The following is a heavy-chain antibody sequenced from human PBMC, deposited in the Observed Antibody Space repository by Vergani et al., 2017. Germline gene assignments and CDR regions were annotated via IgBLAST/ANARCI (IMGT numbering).Heavy chain of an antibody. CDR2: ISAYNGNT. CDR1: GYTFTSYG. Sequence: QVQLVQSGAEVKKPGASVKVSCKASGYTFTSYGISWVRQAPGQGLEWMGWISAYNGNTNYAQKLQGRVTMTTDTSTSTAYMELRSLRSDDTAVYYCSRDGLTIYSYYYYYYMDVWGKGTTVTVSS. V-gene: IGHV1-18*04. D-gene: IGHD1-26*01. CDR3: SRDGLTIYSYYYYYYMDV. J-gene: IGHJ6*03.